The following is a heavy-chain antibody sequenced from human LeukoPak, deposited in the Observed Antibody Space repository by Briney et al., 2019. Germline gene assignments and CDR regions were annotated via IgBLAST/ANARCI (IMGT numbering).Heavy chain of an antibody. Sequence: GGSLRLSCAASGFTFSSYGMHWVRQAPGKGLEWVAFIRYDGSNKYYADSVKGRFTISRDNSKNTLYLQMNSLRAEDTAVYYCAREWISSIAARFDYWGQGTLVTVSS. V-gene: IGHV3-30*02. D-gene: IGHD6-6*01. CDR2: IRYDGSNK. CDR3: AREWISSIAARFDY. J-gene: IGHJ4*02. CDR1: GFTFSSYG.